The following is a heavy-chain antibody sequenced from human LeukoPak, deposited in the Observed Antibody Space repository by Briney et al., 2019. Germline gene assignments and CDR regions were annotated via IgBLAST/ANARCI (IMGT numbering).Heavy chain of an antibody. Sequence: ASVKVSCKASGYTFTGYYMHWVRQDPGQGLEWMGWINPNSGGTNYAQKFQGRVTMTRDTSISTAYMELSRLRSDDTAVYYCARRYCSSTSCYFVFDPWGQGTLVTVSS. CDR2: INPNSGGT. CDR3: ARRYCSSTSCYFVFDP. J-gene: IGHJ5*02. CDR1: GYTFTGYY. D-gene: IGHD2-2*01. V-gene: IGHV1-2*02.